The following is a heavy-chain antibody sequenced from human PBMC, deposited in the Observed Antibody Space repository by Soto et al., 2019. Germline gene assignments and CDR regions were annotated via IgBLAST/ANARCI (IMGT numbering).Heavy chain of an antibody. D-gene: IGHD3-22*01. CDR2: TNPSGGST. J-gene: IGHJ4*02. CDR3: ASCKHYYDSSGPGHY. Sequence: GASVKVSCKASGYTFTSYYMHWVRQAPGQGLEWMGITNPSGGSTSYAQKFQGRVTMTRDTSTSTVYMELSSLRSEDTAVYYCASCKHYYDSSGPGHYWGQGTLVTVSS. CDR1: GYTFTSYY. V-gene: IGHV1-46*01.